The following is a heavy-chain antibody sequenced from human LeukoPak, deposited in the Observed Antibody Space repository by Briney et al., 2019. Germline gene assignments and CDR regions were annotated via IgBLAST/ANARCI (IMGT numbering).Heavy chain of an antibody. CDR3: AAALTVTTLMDV. V-gene: IGHV1-18*01. CDR2: ISAYNGNT. CDR1: GYTFTSYG. D-gene: IGHD4-17*01. Sequence: ASVKVSCKASGYTFTSYGISWVRQAPGQGLEWMGWISAYNGNTNYAQKLQGRVTMTTDTSTSTAYMELRSLRSDDTAVCYCAAALTVTTLMDVWGQGTTVTVSS. J-gene: IGHJ6*02.